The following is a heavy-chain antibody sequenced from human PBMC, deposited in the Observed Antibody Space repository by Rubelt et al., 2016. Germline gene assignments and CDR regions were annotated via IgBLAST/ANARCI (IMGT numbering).Heavy chain of an antibody. Sequence: QVQLQESGPGLVKPSETLSLTCSVSGYSISNGYYWGWIRQPPGKGLEWIGSIYHSGSTYYNPSLKSRVTISVDTSKKQFSLTLSFVTAAETAVDYCARSQTGATLDAFDIWGQGTMVTVSS. CDR1: GYSISNGYY. J-gene: IGHJ3*02. CDR2: IYHSGST. CDR3: ARSQTGATLDAFDI. V-gene: IGHV4-38-2*02. D-gene: IGHD1-26*01.